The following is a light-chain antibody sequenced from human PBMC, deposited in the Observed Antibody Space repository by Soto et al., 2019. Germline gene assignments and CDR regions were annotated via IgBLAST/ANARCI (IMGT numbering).Light chain of an antibody. CDR1: SSDVGGYNH. V-gene: IGLV2-14*01. J-gene: IGLJ1*01. CDR3: SSFTGSSTLV. CDR2: EVR. Sequence: QSALTQPASVSGSPGQSITISCTGTSSDVGGYNHVSWYQQHPGKAPKLIIYEVRNRPSGVSNRLSGSKSGNTASLTISGLQADDEADYYCSSFTGSSTLVFGSGTKLTVL.